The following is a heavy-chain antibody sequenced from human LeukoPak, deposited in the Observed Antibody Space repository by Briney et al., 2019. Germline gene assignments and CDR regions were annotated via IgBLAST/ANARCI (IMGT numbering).Heavy chain of an antibody. J-gene: IGHJ6*02. Sequence: GGSLRLSCAASGFNFRAYAMSWVSQAQGKGPEWVSTTSGSGARAHYAEWVKGRVTISIDQTQNTVEMQMSSLRADDTAVYYCAKEVVLGGTNYYDYAMEAGGQGTTVTV. CDR2: TSGSGARA. D-gene: IGHD1-1*01. CDR3: AKEVVLGGTNYYDYAMEA. V-gene: IGHV3-23*01. CDR1: GFNFRAYA.